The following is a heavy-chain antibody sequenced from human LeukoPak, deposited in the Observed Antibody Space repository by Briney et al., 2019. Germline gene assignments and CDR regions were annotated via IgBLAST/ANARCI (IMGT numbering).Heavy chain of an antibody. CDR1: GYTFSNYD. J-gene: IGHJ5*02. CDR2: ISAYNGNT. V-gene: IGHV1-18*01. Sequence: GASVKVSCKASGYTFSNYDINWVRQATGQGLEWMGWISAYNGNTNYAQKLQGRVTMTTDTSTSTAYMELRSLRSDDTAVYYCARGVVGATSWFDPWGQGTLVTVSS. D-gene: IGHD1-26*01. CDR3: ARGVVGATSWFDP.